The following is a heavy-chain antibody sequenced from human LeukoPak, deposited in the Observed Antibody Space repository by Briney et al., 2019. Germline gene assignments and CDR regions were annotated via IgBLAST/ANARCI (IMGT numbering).Heavy chain of an antibody. CDR1: GGSISSSNW. J-gene: IGHJ5*02. Sequence: SGTLSLTCAVSGGSISSSNWWSWVRQPPGKGLEWIGEIYHSGSTNYNPSLKSRVTISVDKSKNQFSLKLSSVTAADTAVYYCARRRGYYGSGSYFGWFDPWGQGTLVTVSS. D-gene: IGHD3-10*01. CDR3: ARRRGYYGSGSYFGWFDP. V-gene: IGHV4-4*02. CDR2: IYHSGST.